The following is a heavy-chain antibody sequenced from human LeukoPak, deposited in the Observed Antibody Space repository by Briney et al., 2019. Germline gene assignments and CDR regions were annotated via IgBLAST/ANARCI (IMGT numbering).Heavy chain of an antibody. J-gene: IGHJ4*02. Sequence: GGSLRLSCVASGFTFSSYAMSWVSQAPGKGLEWVSGITGRGDRTYYADSVKGRFTISRDNSKNTLYLQMNSLRAEDTAVYYCLACYRSFPCYWGQGTLVTVSS. CDR2: ITGRGDRT. D-gene: IGHD2-2*01. V-gene: IGHV3-23*01. CDR1: GFTFSSYA. CDR3: LACYRSFPCY.